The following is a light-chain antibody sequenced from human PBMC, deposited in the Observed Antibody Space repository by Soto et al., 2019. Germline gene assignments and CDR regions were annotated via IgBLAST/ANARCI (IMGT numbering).Light chain of an antibody. CDR1: QNIRNNY. CDR3: QQYGSAPQT. CDR2: LAY. J-gene: IGKJ1*01. V-gene: IGKV3-20*01. Sequence: ELVLTQSPGTLSLSPGERGTLSCRASQNIRNNYVAWYQQKPGQAPRLLIYLAYSRATGIPARFVGSGSGTAFTLTISRLEPEDSAVYYCQQYGSAPQTFGQGTKVDIK.